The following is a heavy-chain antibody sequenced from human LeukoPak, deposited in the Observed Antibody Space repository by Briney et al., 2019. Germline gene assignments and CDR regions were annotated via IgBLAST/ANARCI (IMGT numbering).Heavy chain of an antibody. V-gene: IGHV1-46*01. Sequence: ASVKVSCKASGGTFSSYAISWVRQAPGQGLEWMGIINPSGGSTSYAQKFQGRVTMTRDTSTSTVYMELSSLRSEDTAVYYCARDLGLPDYWGQGTLVTVSS. CDR3: ARDLGLPDY. CDR2: INPSGGST. J-gene: IGHJ4*02. CDR1: GGTFSSYA. D-gene: IGHD5-18*01.